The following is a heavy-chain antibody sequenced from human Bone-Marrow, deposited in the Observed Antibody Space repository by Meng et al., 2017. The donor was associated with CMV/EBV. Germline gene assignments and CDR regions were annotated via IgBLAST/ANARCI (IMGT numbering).Heavy chain of an antibody. J-gene: IGHJ4*02. V-gene: IGHV3-21*01. CDR1: GFTFSSYD. CDR3: ASTNDYGGYSLN. Sequence: GESLKISCAASGFTFSSYDMHWVRQAPGKGLEWVSSMSSSSSHINYADSVKGRFTISRDNAKNSLYLQMNSLRAEDTAVYYCASTNDYGGYSLNWGQGTLVTISS. CDR2: MSSSSSHI. D-gene: IGHD4-23*01.